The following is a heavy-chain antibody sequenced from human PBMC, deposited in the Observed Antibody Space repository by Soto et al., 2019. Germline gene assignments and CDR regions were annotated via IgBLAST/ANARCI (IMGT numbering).Heavy chain of an antibody. CDR1: GFSLSTSRMC. J-gene: IGHJ4*02. Sequence: SGPTLVNPTQTLTLTCTFSGFSLSTSRMCVSWIRQPPGKALEWLARIDWDDAKYFNTSLKTRLTVSKDTSKTQVVLTMTNMDTVDTATYYCARMIFGRSGEYYFDYWGQEILVTVSS. CDR2: IDWDDAK. CDR3: ARMIFGRSGEYYFDY. V-gene: IGHV2-70*11. D-gene: IGHD3-3*01.